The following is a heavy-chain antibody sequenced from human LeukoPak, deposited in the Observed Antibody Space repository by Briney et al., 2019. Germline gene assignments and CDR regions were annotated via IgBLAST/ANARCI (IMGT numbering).Heavy chain of an antibody. CDR2: FDPEDGET. CDR3: ATANDMITFGGVIVNVDWFDP. D-gene: IGHD3-16*02. J-gene: IGHJ5*02. Sequence: GASVKVSCKVSGYTLTELSMHWVRQAPGKGLEWMGSFDPEDGETIYAQKFQGRVTMTEDTSTDTAYMELSSLRSEDTAVYYCATANDMITFGGVIVNVDWFDPWGQGTLVTVSS. CDR1: GYTLTELS. V-gene: IGHV1-24*01.